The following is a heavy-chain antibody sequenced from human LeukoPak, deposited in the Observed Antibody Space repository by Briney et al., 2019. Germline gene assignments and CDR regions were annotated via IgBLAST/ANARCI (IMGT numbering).Heavy chain of an antibody. CDR1: GYTFTSYG. D-gene: IGHD3-22*01. V-gene: IGHV1-18*01. Sequence: ASVKVSCKASGYTFTSYGISWVRQAPGQGLEWMGWISAYNGNTNYAQKLQGRATMTTDTSTSTAYMELRSLRSDDTAVYYCARMMTPRLYYDSSGYYYGAFDIWGQGTMVTVSS. CDR3: ARMMTPRLYYDSSGYYYGAFDI. CDR2: ISAYNGNT. J-gene: IGHJ3*02.